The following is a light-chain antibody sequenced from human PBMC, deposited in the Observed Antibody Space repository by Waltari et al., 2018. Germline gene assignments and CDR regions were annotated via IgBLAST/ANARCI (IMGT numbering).Light chain of an antibody. CDR2: DVS. CDR3: SSYISSSTLEL. Sequence: QSALTQPASVSGSPGQSITISCTGTSSDVGGYNYVSWYQQHPGKAPKLMIYDVSNRRSGVSNRVSGSKSGNTASLTISGLQAEDEADYYCSSYISSSTLELFGGGTSLTVL. J-gene: IGLJ2*01. CDR1: SSDVGGYNY. V-gene: IGLV2-14*03.